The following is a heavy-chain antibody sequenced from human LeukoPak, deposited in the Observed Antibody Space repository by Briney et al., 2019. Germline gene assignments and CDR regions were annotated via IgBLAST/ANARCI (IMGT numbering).Heavy chain of an antibody. D-gene: IGHD5-18*01. CDR1: GFTFSSYA. Sequence: PGGSLRLSCAASGFTFSSYAMSWVRQAPGEGLEWVAHIRYDGITKWYADSVQGRFTISGDNSKNTLYLQMNSLRAEDTAVYYCARDEAYSYGYGYYYYMDVWGKGTTVTVSS. CDR3: ARDEAYSYGYGYYYYMDV. J-gene: IGHJ6*03. CDR2: IRYDGITK. V-gene: IGHV3-30*04.